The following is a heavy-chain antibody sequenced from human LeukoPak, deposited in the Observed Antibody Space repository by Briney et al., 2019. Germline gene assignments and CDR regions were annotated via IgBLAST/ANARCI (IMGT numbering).Heavy chain of an antibody. V-gene: IGHV3-74*01. D-gene: IGHD3-3*01. CDR2: INSDESST. CDR1: GFTFSTYW. CDR3: ARGATFYAFWSGYSYGMDV. Sequence: GGSLRLSCAASGFTFSTYWMHWVRQAPGKGLVWVSRINSDESSTSYADSVKGRFTISRDDAKNTLYLQMNSLRAEDTAVYYCARGATFYAFWSGYSYGMDVWGQGTTVIVSS. J-gene: IGHJ6*02.